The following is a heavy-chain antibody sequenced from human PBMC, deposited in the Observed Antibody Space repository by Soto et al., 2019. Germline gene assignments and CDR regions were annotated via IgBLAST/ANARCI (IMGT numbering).Heavy chain of an antibody. Sequence: SETLSLTCTVSGGSISSYYWSWIRQPPGKGLEWIGYIYYSGSTNYNPSLKSRVTISVDTSKNQFSLKLSSVTAADTAVYYCARVDGRITMVRGVISIFDYWGQGTLVTVSS. CDR1: GGSISSYY. J-gene: IGHJ4*02. CDR2: IYYSGST. CDR3: ARVDGRITMVRGVISIFDY. V-gene: IGHV4-59*01. D-gene: IGHD3-10*01.